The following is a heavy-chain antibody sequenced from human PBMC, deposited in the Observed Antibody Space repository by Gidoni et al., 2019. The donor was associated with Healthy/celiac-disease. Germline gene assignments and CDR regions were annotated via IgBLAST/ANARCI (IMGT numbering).Heavy chain of an antibody. Sequence: EVQLFASGGGLVQPGGSLRLSSSASCFPFSRYAMSWVRQAPGKVLEWVSAISGSGGSTYYADAGKGRFTISRDNSKNTLYLQMNSLRAEDTAVYYCAKVVRAARPPDYWGQGTLVTVSS. V-gene: IGHV3-23*01. CDR3: AKVVRAARPPDY. J-gene: IGHJ4*02. CDR2: ISGSGGST. CDR1: CFPFSRYA. D-gene: IGHD6-6*01.